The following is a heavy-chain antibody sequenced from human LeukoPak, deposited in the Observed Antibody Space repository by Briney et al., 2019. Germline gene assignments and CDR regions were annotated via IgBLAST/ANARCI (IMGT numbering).Heavy chain of an antibody. D-gene: IGHD6-19*01. CDR1: GFSFSSFA. V-gene: IGHV3-23*01. CDR3: AKRITVAAGIYFDS. Sequence: HAGGSLRLSCVGSGFSFSSFAMTWVRQAPGKGLEGVSTIYGGGTNTFYADPVKGRFTISRDDSKNMQFLEMDSLRPEDTAVYFCAKRITVAAGIYFDSWGQGTLVTVSS. J-gene: IGHJ4*02. CDR2: IYGGGTNT.